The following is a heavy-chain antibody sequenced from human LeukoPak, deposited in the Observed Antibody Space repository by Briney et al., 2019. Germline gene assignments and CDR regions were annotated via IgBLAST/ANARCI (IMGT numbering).Heavy chain of an antibody. D-gene: IGHD3-10*01. J-gene: IGHJ4*02. Sequence: GGSLRLSCAASGFTFSSYAMSWVRQAPGKGLEWVSFISGSGGSTYYAGSVKGQFTISRDNSKNTLYLQMNSLRAEDTAIYYCAELWFGELSWVDYWGQGTLVTVSS. CDR2: ISGSGGST. CDR3: AELWFGELSWVDY. CDR1: GFTFSSYA. V-gene: IGHV3-23*01.